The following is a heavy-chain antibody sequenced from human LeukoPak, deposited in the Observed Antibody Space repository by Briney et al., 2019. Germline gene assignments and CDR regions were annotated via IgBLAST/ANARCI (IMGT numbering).Heavy chain of an antibody. Sequence: GGSLRLSCAASGFTFSSYSMNWVRQAPGKGLEWVSYISSSSSTIYYADSVKGRFTISRDNAKNSLYLQMNSLRAEDTAVYYCARGDILTGYEYFQHWGQGTLVTVSS. CDR1: GFTFSSYS. D-gene: IGHD3-9*01. CDR2: ISSSSSTI. V-gene: IGHV3-48*04. J-gene: IGHJ1*01. CDR3: ARGDILTGYEYFQH.